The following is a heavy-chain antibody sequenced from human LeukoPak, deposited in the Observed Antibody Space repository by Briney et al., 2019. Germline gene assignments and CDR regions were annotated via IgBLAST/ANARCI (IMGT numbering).Heavy chain of an antibody. D-gene: IGHD3-22*01. CDR3: ARGRQDVTMIVVVMTAVSYYLDV. J-gene: IGHJ6*03. CDR2: MNPSGST. CDR1: GGSFSGYY. V-gene: IGHV4-34*01. Sequence: KSSETLSLTCAVYGGSFSGYYWTWIRQTPVKGLEWIGEMNPSGSTNYNPSLKSRVTISVDTSKNQFSLELSSVTAADTAVYYCARGRQDVTMIVVVMTAVSYYLDVWGKGTTVTVS.